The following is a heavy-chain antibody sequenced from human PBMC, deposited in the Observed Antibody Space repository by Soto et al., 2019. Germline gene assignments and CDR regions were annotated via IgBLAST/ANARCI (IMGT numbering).Heavy chain of an antibody. Sequence: SETLSLTCTVSGGSISSSSYYWGWIRQPPGKGLEWIGSIYYSGSTYYNPSLKSRVTISVDTSKNQFSLKLSSVTAADTAVYYCARHDYGDQYYYYYYGMDVWGQGTTVTVSS. CDR3: ARHDYGDQYYYYYYGMDV. D-gene: IGHD4-17*01. CDR1: GGSISSSSYY. J-gene: IGHJ6*02. CDR2: IYYSGST. V-gene: IGHV4-39*01.